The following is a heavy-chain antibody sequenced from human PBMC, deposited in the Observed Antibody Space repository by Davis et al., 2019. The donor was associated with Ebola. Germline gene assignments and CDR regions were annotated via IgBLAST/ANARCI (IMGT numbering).Heavy chain of an antibody. CDR1: GFTFSNAW. CDR3: TTGPIVLVVYVADV. CDR2: IKSKTDGGTT. V-gene: IGHV3-15*01. D-gene: IGHD2-8*02. J-gene: IGHJ6*02. Sequence: GESLKISCAASGFTFSNAWMSWVRQAPGKGLEWVGRIKSKTDGGTTDYAAPVKGRFTISRDDSKNTLYLQMNSLKTEDTAVYYCTTGPIVLVVYVADVWGQGTTVTVSS.